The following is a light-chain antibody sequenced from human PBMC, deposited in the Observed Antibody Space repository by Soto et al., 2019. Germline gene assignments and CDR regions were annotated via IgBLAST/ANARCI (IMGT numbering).Light chain of an antibody. J-gene: IGKJ3*01. CDR1: QSVSSY. V-gene: IGKV3-11*01. Sequence: EIVLTQSPATLSLSPGERATLSCRASQSVSSYLAWYQHKPGQAPRLLSSDASNRATGIPARFSGSGSGTDFTPTISSLEPEDFAVYYCQQRSNWPRTFGPGTKVDIK. CDR2: DAS. CDR3: QQRSNWPRT.